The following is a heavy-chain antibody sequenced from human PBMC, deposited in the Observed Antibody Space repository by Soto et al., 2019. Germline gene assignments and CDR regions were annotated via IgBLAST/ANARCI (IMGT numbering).Heavy chain of an antibody. J-gene: IGHJ2*01. CDR2: IYYSGST. CDR1: GGSISSGDYY. V-gene: IGHV4-30-4*01. CDR3: ARAPLPYGGNSGCYFPL. D-gene: IGHD4-17*01. Sequence: QVQLQESGPGLVKPSQTLSLTCTVSGGSISSGDYYWSWIRQPPGKGLEWIGYIYYSGSTYYNPSLKSRVTISVDTSKNQFSPKLNSVTASDTAVYYCARAPLPYGGNSGCYFPLWGRGTLVTVSS.